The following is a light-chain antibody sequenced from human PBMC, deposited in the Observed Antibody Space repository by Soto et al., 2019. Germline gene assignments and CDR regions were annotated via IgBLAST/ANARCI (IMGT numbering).Light chain of an antibody. J-gene: IGKJ1*01. V-gene: IGKV1-5*03. Sequence: DSQMTQSPSTLSASVGERVTITCRASQSISNWLAWHQQKPGKAPKLLIYKASSLESGVPSRFSGSGSGTEFTLTISSLQPDDFATYYCQQYNSYRAFGQGTKVDIK. CDR2: KAS. CDR3: QQYNSYRA. CDR1: QSISNW.